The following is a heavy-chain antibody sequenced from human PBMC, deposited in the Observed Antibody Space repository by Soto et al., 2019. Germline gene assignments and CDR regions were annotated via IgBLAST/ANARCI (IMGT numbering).Heavy chain of an antibody. CDR3: ARRPGYRSGDYGFDI. D-gene: IGHD6-19*01. J-gene: IGHJ3*02. V-gene: IGHV5-10-1*01. CDR2: IDTSEYYT. CDR1: GDNCIDFW. Sequence: WQSLTISTKVAGDNCIDFWSSWMLQIQVKGLEWMGRIDTSEYYTNYSSSFQGHVTISADKSISSAYLQWSRLKASDTAMYYCARRPGYRSGDYGFDIWGEGIMV.